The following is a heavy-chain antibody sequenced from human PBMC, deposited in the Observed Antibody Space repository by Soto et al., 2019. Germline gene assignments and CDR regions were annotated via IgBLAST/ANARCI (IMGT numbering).Heavy chain of an antibody. CDR1: GHTFTSYY. D-gene: IGHD3-3*01. J-gene: IGHJ6*02. V-gene: IGHV1-46*01. CDR3: AREYYDFWSGYWVPYYYYGMDV. CDR2: INPSGGST. Sequence: ASVKVSCKASGHTFTSYYMHWVRQAPGQGLEWMGIINPSGGSTSYAQKFQGRVTMTRDTSTSTVYMELSSLRSEDTAVYYCAREYYDFWSGYWVPYYYYGMDVWGQGTTVTVSS.